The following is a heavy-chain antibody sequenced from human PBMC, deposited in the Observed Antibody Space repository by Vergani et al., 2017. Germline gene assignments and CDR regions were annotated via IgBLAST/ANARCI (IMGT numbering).Heavy chain of an antibody. D-gene: IGHD3-10*01. CDR3: AKDRRGGSGSYVDY. V-gene: IGHV3-23*01. J-gene: IGHJ4*02. CDR1: GFTFSSYA. Sequence: EVQLLESGGGLVQPGGSLRLSCAASGFTFSSYAMSWVRQAPGKGLEWVSAIRGSGGSTYYADSVKGRFTISRDNSKNTLYLQMNSLRAEDTAVYYCAKDRRGGSGSYVDYWGQGTLVTVSS. CDR2: IRGSGGST.